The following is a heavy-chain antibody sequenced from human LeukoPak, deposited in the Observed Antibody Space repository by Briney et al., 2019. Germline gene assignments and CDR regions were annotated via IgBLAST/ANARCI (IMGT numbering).Heavy chain of an antibody. V-gene: IGHV3-21*01. CDR2: ISSSSSYI. J-gene: IGHJ4*02. CDR1: GFTFSSYS. CDR3: ARDGSVGATYSEGYFDY. D-gene: IGHD1-26*01. Sequence: GGSLRLSCAASGFTFSSYSMNWVRQAPGKGLEWVSSISSSSSYIYYADSVKGRFTISRDNAKNSLYLQMNSLRAEDTAVYYCARDGSVGATYSEGYFDYWGQGTLVTVSP.